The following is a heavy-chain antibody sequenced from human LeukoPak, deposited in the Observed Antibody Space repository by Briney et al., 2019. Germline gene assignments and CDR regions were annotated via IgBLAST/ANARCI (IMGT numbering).Heavy chain of an antibody. CDR3: GRAVAGAVQR. CDR1: GDSVSTNSVG. Sequence: SQTLSLTCAISGDSVSTNSVGWTWIRQSPSRGLEWLGRTYYRSKWYSDYAVSVKSRITINPDTSKNQFSLQLNSVTLEDTAVYYCGRAVAGAVQRWGQGTLVTVSS. CDR2: TYYRSKWYS. J-gene: IGHJ1*01. D-gene: IGHD6-19*01. V-gene: IGHV6-1*01.